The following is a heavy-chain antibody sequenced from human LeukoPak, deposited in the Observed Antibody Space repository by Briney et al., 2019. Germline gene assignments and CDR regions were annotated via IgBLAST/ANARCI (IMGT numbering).Heavy chain of an antibody. J-gene: IGHJ4*02. CDR1: RFTFSSYA. Sequence: QSGGSLRLSCAASRFTFSSYAMHWVRQAPGKGLEWVAVISYDGSTTHYADSVKGRFTISRDNSKNTIYLQLNSLRAEDTAVFYCARASYDSSGFFFYPPDYWGQGTLVTVSS. D-gene: IGHD3-22*01. CDR2: ISYDGSTT. CDR3: ARASYDSSGFFFYPPDY. V-gene: IGHV3-30-3*01.